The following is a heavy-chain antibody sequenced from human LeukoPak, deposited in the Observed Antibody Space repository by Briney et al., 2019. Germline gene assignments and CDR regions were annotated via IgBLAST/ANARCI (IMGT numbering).Heavy chain of an antibody. Sequence: SVKVSCKASGGTFTSYAISWVRQAPGQGLEWMGGIIPIFGTANYAQKFQGRVTITADESTSTAYMELSSLRSEDTAVYYCARDEYYDSSGYFADYWGQGTLVTVSS. J-gene: IGHJ4*02. V-gene: IGHV1-69*13. CDR3: ARDEYYDSSGYFADY. CDR2: IIPIFGTA. CDR1: GGTFTSYA. D-gene: IGHD3-22*01.